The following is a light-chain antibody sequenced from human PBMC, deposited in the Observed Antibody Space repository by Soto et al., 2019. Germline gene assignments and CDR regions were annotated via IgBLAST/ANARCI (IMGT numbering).Light chain of an antibody. CDR1: QDISGY. Sequence: AIRMTQSPSSISASTGDRVTITCRASQDISGYLAWYQQKPGKAPKLLIYAASTLQSGVPSRFSGSGSGTDFTLTITSLRSEDFATYFCQQYYSYPYTFGQGTKLEIK. CDR3: QQYYSYPYT. V-gene: IGKV1-8*01. CDR2: AAS. J-gene: IGKJ2*01.